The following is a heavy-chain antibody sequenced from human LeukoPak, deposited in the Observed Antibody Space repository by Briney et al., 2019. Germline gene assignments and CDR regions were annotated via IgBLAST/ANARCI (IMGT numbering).Heavy chain of an antibody. CDR1: GFTFSRYA. Sequence: GGSVRLSCVASGFTFSRYAMSWVRQAPGKGLEWDSGTSGSGGITYYVDSVKGRFTISRDNSKNTLYVHMNSLRGEDTAVYYCAKDFRSSGNAFDIWGQGTMVTVSS. CDR3: AKDFRSSGNAFDI. D-gene: IGHD3-22*01. CDR2: TSGSGGIT. J-gene: IGHJ3*02. V-gene: IGHV3-23*01.